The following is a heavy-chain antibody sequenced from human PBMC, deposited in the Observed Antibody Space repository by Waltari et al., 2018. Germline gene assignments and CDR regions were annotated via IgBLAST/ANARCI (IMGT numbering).Heavy chain of an antibody. D-gene: IGHD2-15*01. V-gene: IGHV3-21*01. J-gene: IGHJ4*02. CDR2: ISSMSSYI. Sequence: EVQLVESGGGLVKPGGSLRLSCAASGFTFSSYSMNWVRQAPGKGLEWVSSISSMSSYIYYADSVKGRFTISRDNAKNSLYLQMNSLRAEDTAVYYCAREMGYCSGGSCLYYFDYWGQGTLVTVSS. CDR1: GFTFSSYS. CDR3: AREMGYCSGGSCLYYFDY.